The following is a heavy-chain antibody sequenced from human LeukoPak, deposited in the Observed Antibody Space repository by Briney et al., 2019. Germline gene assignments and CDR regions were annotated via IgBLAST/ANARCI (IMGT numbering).Heavy chain of an antibody. CDR1: GFIFDDYA. Sequence: GGSLRLSCAASGFIFDDYAMHWVRQVPGKGLEWVSGISWKGGNIAYAESVLGRFTISRDNAKNSLYLQMNSLRTEDTALYYCAKGAGSVNYHFDYWGQGTLVTVSS. CDR3: AKGAGSVNYHFDY. J-gene: IGHJ4*02. CDR2: ISWKGGNI. D-gene: IGHD1-7*01. V-gene: IGHV3-9*01.